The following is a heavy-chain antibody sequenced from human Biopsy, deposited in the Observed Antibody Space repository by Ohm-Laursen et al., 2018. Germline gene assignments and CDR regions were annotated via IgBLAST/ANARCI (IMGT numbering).Heavy chain of an antibody. D-gene: IGHD4/OR15-4a*01. V-gene: IGHV3-23*01. CDR1: GFTFATYG. Sequence: SLRLFCPASGFTFATYGMSWVRQAPGKGLEWVSGISSTGNSTYYADSVKGRFTISRDNSKNTLYLQLNSLRVEDTALYYCAKDRRTMRVWYFDLWGRGTLVTVSS. CDR3: AKDRRTMRVWYFDL. J-gene: IGHJ2*01. CDR2: ISSTGNST.